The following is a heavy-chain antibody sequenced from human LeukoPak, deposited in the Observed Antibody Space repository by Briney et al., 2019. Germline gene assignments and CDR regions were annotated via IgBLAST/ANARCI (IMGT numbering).Heavy chain of an antibody. D-gene: IGHD7-27*01. CDR3: ARDGGHWDQGY. V-gene: IGHV1-46*01. J-gene: IGHJ4*02. CDR2: INPSGDT. Sequence: ASVKVSCKASGFSFASYNIHWVRQAPGQGLEWMGIINPSGDTTYAQKFQGRVTMTRDTSTSTVYMELSSLRSEDTAVYYCARDGGHWDQGYWGQGTLVTVSS. CDR1: GFSFASYN.